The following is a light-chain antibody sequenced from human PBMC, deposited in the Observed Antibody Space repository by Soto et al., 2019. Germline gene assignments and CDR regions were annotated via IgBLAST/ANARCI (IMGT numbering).Light chain of an antibody. J-gene: IGKJ1*01. Sequence: DIQMTQSPSTLAGSVGDRVTITCRASQTISSWLAWYQQKPGKAPKLLIYKASTLKSGVASRFSGSGSGTEFTLTISSLQPDDFATYYCQHYNSYSEAFGQGGNVGIK. CDR2: KAS. CDR1: QTISSW. V-gene: IGKV1-5*03. CDR3: QHYNSYSEA.